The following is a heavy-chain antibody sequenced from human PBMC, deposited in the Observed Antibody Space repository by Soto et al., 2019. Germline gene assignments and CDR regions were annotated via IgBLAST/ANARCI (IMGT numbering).Heavy chain of an antibody. CDR2: IYLDDDK. Sequence: HIPLKASGPTLVKPTHNLPLTCTLSGFLLSTSGVAVGWIRKCPVQYLEWLPLIYLDDDKGSSPSLRSRLTVTNDTSKHQMSMTMTNMDPVDTATYACARSSGRFRSVDYWGQGSLVTVSS. CDR3: ARSSGRFRSVDY. J-gene: IGHJ4*02. V-gene: IGHV2-5*02. D-gene: IGHD1-26*01. CDR1: GFLLSTSGVA.